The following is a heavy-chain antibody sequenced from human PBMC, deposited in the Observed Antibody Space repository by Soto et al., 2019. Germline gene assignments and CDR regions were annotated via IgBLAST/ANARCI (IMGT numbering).Heavy chain of an antibody. CDR1: GGTFNIYA. J-gene: IGHJ6*02. V-gene: IGHV1-69*01. D-gene: IGHD2-2*01. Sequence: QVQLVQSGAEVKKPGSSVKVSCKVSGGTFNIYAITWVRQAPGQGLEWMGGIIPISGTANYAQKFQGRVTIIADDSTSTAFMELSSLRSEDTAIYYCTSNFYCTSTSCHYFYYAKDVWGQGTPVTVSS. CDR2: IIPISGTA. CDR3: TSNFYCTSTSCHYFYYAKDV.